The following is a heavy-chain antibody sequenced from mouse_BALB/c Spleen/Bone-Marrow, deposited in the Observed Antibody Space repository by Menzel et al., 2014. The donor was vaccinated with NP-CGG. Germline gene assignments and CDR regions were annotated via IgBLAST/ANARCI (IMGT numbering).Heavy chain of an antibody. CDR3: VRHRFDGYYFDY. CDR2: ISNGGDNT. Sequence: VQLKESGGGLVQPGASLKLSCAASGFTFSSYIMSWVRQTPEKRLEWVAYISNGGDNTYYPDTVKGRFIIARDNGKNTLWLQMSSLNSEDPAMYYCVRHRFDGYYFDYWGQGTTLTVSS. CDR1: GFTFSSYI. D-gene: IGHD2-14*01. V-gene: IGHV5-12-2*01. J-gene: IGHJ2*01.